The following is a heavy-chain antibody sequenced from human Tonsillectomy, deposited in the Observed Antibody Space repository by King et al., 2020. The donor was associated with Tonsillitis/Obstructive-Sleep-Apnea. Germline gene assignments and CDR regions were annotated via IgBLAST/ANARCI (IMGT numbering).Heavy chain of an antibody. CDR1: GFTFSSYD. J-gene: IGHJ2*01. Sequence: VQLVESGGGLVQPGGSLRLSCAASGFTFSSYDMHWVRQATGKGLEWVSAIGTAGDTYYPGSVKGRFTISRENAKNSLYLQMNSLRAGDTAVYYCARTYDFWSGSSLGPNWYFDLWGRGTLVTVSS. CDR3: ARTYDFWSGSSLGPNWYFDL. CDR2: IGTAGDT. D-gene: IGHD3-3*01. V-gene: IGHV3-13*04.